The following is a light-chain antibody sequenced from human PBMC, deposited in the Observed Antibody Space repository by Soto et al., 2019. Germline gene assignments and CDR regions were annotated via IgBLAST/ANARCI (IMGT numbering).Light chain of an antibody. CDR3: QHYVERSPIT. Sequence: EIVMTQSPATLSVSPGGRATLSCRASQSVSSNLAWYQQKPGQAPRLLIYGASTRATGIPARFSGSGSGTDFTLTISRLEPEDFALYYCQHYVERSPITFGQGTRLEIK. CDR2: GAS. CDR1: QSVSSN. V-gene: IGKV3-15*01. J-gene: IGKJ5*01.